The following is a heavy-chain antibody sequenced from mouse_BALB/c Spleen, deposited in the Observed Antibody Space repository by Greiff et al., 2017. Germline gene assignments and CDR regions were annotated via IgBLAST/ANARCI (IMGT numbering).Heavy chain of an antibody. CDR3: ARWFHYAMDY. V-gene: IGHV5-17*02. J-gene: IGHJ4*01. D-gene: IGHD2-2*01. CDR1: GFTFSSFG. CDR2: ISSGSSTI. Sequence: EVKLVESGGGLVQPGGSRKLSCAASGFTFSSFGMHWVRQAPEKGLEWVAYISSGSSTIYYADTVKGRFTISRDNPKNTLFLQMTSLRSEDTAMYYCARWFHYAMDYWGQGTSVTVSS.